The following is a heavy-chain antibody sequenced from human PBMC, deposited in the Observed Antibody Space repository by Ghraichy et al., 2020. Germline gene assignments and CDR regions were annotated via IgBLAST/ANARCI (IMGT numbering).Heavy chain of an antibody. D-gene: IGHD3-22*01. V-gene: IGHV1-46*01. Sequence: ASVKVSCKASAYTFTKFYIHWLRQAPGQGLEWMGFINPSGGSTNYAQRFQGRVTMTRDTSTSTVYMELRSLRSQDTAVYYCAREDSYDKSGWRNPMDVWGQGTTVNVSS. CDR3: AREDSYDKSGWRNPMDV. CDR2: INPSGGST. CDR1: AYTFTKFY. J-gene: IGHJ6*02.